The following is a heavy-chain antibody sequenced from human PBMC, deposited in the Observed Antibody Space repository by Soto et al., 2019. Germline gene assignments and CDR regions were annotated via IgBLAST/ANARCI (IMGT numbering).Heavy chain of an antibody. Sequence: GGSLRLSCAASGFTFSSYGMHWVRQAPGKGLEWVAVIWYDGSNKYYADSVKGRFTISRDNSKNTLYLQMNSLGAGDTAVYYCARDKSRYYYGMDVWGQGTTVTV. CDR3: ARDKSRYYYGMDV. CDR1: GFTFSSYG. V-gene: IGHV3-33*01. J-gene: IGHJ6*02. CDR2: IWYDGSNK.